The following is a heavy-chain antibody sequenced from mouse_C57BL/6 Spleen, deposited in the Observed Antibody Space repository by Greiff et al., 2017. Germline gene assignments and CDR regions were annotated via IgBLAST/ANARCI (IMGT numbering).Heavy chain of an antibody. V-gene: IGHV5-17*01. CDR1: GFTFSDSG. CDR2: ISSGSSTI. D-gene: IGHD1-1*01. CDR3: ARRDYGSSYFDY. J-gene: IGHJ2*01. Sequence: EVQRVESGGGLVKPGGSLKLSCAASGFTFSDSGMHWVRQAPEKGLEWVAYISSGSSTIYYADTVKGRCTISRDNAKNTLFLQMTRLRSEDTAMYYCARRDYGSSYFDYWGQGTTLTVSS.